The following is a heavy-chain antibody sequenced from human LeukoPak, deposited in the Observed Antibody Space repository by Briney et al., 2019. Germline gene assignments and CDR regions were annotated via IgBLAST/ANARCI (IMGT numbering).Heavy chain of an antibody. CDR1: GYTFTGYY. J-gene: IGHJ4*02. D-gene: IGHD5-24*01. Sequence: EASVKVSCKASGYTFTGYYMHWVRQAPGQGLEWMGWINPNSGGTNYAQKFQGRVTITRDTSISTAYMELSRLRSDDTAVYYCARDYINTGWLQFSVGEYYFDYWGQGTLVTVSS. V-gene: IGHV1-2*02. CDR2: INPNSGGT. CDR3: ARDYINTGWLQFSVGEYYFDY.